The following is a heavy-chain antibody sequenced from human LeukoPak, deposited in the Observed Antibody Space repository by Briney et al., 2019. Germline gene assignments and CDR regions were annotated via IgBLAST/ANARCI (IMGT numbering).Heavy chain of an antibody. CDR3: SGGSWGGFDY. CDR2: IYYSGST. Sequence: PSETLSLTCTVSGGSISSYYWSWIRQPPGKGLEWIGYIYYSGSTYYNPSLKSRVTISVDTSKNQFSLKLSSVTAADTAVYYCSGGSWGGFDYWGQGTLVTVSS. V-gene: IGHV4-59*06. J-gene: IGHJ4*02. D-gene: IGHD2-15*01. CDR1: GGSISSYY.